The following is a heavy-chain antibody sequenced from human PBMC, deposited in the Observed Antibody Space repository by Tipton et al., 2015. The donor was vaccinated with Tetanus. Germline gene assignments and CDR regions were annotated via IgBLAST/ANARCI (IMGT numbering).Heavy chain of an antibody. Sequence: QVQLVQSGAEVKKPGASVKVSCKASGYTFTRYGLTWVRQAPGQGPEWMGWISGYNGNTNYAPKFQGRVTMTTDTTTNTAYMELRGLRSDDTAVYYCARDYFGSGSNYYFDYWGQGSQVSVSS. V-gene: IGHV1-18*01. D-gene: IGHD3-10*01. CDR1: GYTFTRYG. J-gene: IGHJ4*02. CDR3: ARDYFGSGSNYYFDY. CDR2: ISGYNGNT.